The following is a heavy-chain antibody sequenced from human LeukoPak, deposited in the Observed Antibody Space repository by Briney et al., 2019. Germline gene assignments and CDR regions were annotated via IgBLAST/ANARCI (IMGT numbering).Heavy chain of an antibody. V-gene: IGHV1-2*02. CDR1: GYTFTGYY. J-gene: IGHJ5*02. Sequence: ASVKVSCKASGYTFTGYYMHWVRQAPGQGLEWMGWINPNSGGTNYAQKFQGRVTMTRDTSISTAYMELSRLRSDDTAVYYCARYCSSTSCYWRNWFDPWGQGTLVTVPS. D-gene: IGHD2-2*01. CDR2: INPNSGGT. CDR3: ARYCSSTSCYWRNWFDP.